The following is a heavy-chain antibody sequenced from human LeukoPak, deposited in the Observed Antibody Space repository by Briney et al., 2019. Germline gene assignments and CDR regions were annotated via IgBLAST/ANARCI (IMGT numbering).Heavy chain of an antibody. CDR1: GYTFTGYY. Sequence: ASVKVSCKASGYTFTGYYMHWVRQAPGQGLEWMGWINPNSGGTNYAQKFQGRDTMTRDTSISTAYMELSRLRSDDTAVYYCAREGGGIRLRLTYYYGMDVWGQGTTVTVSS. CDR3: AREGGGIRLRLTYYYGMDV. V-gene: IGHV1-2*02. CDR2: INPNSGGT. D-gene: IGHD5-12*01. J-gene: IGHJ6*02.